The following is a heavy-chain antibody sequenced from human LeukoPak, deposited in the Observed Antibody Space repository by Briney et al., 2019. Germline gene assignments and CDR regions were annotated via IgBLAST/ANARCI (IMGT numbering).Heavy chain of an antibody. CDR3: ARQEYGSGSYYVDY. CDR2: INHSGST. CDR1: GGSFSAYY. J-gene: IGHJ4*02. Sequence: SETLSLTCAVYGGSFSAYYWSWIRQPPGKGLEWIGEINHSGSTNYNPSLKSRVTISVDTSKKQFSLRLSSVTAADTAVYYCARQEYGSGSYYVDYWGQGTLVTVSS. D-gene: IGHD3-10*01. V-gene: IGHV4-34*01.